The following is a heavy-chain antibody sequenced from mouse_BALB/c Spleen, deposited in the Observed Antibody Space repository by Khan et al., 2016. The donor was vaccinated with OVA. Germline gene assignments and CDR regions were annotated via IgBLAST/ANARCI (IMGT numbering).Heavy chain of an antibody. CDR3: AGFEASYYAMYY. V-gene: IGHV2-3*01. D-gene: IGHD6-1*01. CDR2: IWGDGST. CDR1: GFSLTSYG. J-gene: IGHJ4*01. Sequence: QVQLQQSGPGLVAPSQSLSITCTVSGFSLTSYGVNWVRQPPGKGLEWLGVIWGDGSTNYHSALISRLSITKDNSKSQVFLKLNSLQTDDTATYYCAGFEASYYAMYYWGQGTSVTVSS.